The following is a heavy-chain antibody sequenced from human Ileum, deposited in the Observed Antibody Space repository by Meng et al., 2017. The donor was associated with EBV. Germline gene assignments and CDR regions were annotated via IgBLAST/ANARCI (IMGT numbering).Heavy chain of an antibody. J-gene: IGHJ1*01. CDR1: GGSLNGSY. D-gene: IGHD2-8*01. V-gene: IGHV4-34*01. CDR2: INHSGST. CDR3: ARGVYGPTTRGREYFIH. Sequence: GKLQQWGAVLLKPSEPLSPTCGVYGGSLNGSYWTWIRKPPGKGLEWIGEINHSGSTNYNPSLKSRVIISVDTSRNQFSLNLSSVTAADTAVYYCARGVYGPTTRGREYFIHWGRGTLVTVSS.